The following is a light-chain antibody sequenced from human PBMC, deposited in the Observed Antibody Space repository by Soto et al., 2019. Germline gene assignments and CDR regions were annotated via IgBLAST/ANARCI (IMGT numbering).Light chain of an antibody. CDR3: NSYTRRSTRYV. Sequence: QSVLTQPASVSGSPGQSITISCTAANSDVGSFNSVSWYQQHPGKAPKLILYDGHHRPSGVPHRFSGYQSANTAAQPISGLHADDVVDYYCNSYTRRSTRYVFGTGTQLTVL. CDR1: NSDVGSFNS. J-gene: IGLJ1*01. V-gene: IGLV2-14*03. CDR2: DGH.